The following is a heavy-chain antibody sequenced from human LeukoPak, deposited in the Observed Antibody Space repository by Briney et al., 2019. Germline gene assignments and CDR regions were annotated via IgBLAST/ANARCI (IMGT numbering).Heavy chain of an antibody. J-gene: IGHJ4*02. CDR2: IGNTET. CDR1: GFPFETNA. CDR3: AKDWIQFNRVFDCFDS. D-gene: IGHD5-18*01. Sequence: PGGSLRLCCATSGFPFETNAMSWVRQAPGKGLEWVATIGNTETFYADSVTGRFTISRDNSKNTVNLQMNRLRVEDTAIYYCAKDWIQFNRVFDCFDSWGQGTLVTVSS. V-gene: IGHV3-23*01.